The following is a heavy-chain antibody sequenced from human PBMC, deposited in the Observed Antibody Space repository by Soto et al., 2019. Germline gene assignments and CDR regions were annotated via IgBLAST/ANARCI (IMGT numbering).Heavy chain of an antibody. CDR1: GFTVSSNY. CDR3: AILPGRYGGRVPRLYYYGMDV. CDR2: IYSGGST. Sequence: EVQLVESGGGLIQPGGSLRLSCAASGFTVSSNYMSWVRQAPGKELEWVSVIYSGGSTYYADSVKGRFTISRDNSNNTLYLQMNSRRAEDTAVYYCAILPGRYGGRVPRLYYYGMDVWGQGTTVTVSS. V-gene: IGHV3-53*01. D-gene: IGHD1-26*01. J-gene: IGHJ6*02.